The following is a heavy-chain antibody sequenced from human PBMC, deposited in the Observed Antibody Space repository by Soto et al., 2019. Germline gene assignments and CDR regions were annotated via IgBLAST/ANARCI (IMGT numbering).Heavy chain of an antibody. CDR2: IYSGGST. D-gene: IGHD1-26*01. V-gene: IGHV3-53*02. CDR1: GFTVSSNY. CDR3: ARVGGSYPYYFDY. J-gene: IGHJ4*02. Sequence: EVQLVETGGGLIQPGGSLRLSCAASGFTVSSNYMSWVRQAPGKGLEWVSVIYSGGSTYYVDSVKGRFTISRDNSKNTLYLQMNSLRAEDTAVYYCARVGGSYPYYFDYWGQGTLVTVSS.